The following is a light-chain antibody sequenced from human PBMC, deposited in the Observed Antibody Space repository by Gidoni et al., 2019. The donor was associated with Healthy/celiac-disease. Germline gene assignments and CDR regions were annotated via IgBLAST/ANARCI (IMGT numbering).Light chain of an antibody. V-gene: IGKV3-11*01. J-gene: IGKJ1*01. CDR1: QSVTSD. Sequence: EFVLTHSPATLSLSPGEIATLSCRASQSVTSDLARYQQGPGQAPRLLTDDAPNRATGLPARFSGSGSGTDFTLTISSLEPEDVAVYYCQKSSNWPRTFXXXTKVEIK. CDR2: DAP. CDR3: QKSSNWPRT.